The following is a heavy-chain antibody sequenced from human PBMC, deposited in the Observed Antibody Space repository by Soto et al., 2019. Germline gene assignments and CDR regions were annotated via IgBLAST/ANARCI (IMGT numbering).Heavy chain of an antibody. V-gene: IGHV4-39*01. D-gene: IGHD6-19*01. J-gene: IGHJ5*02. CDR1: GGSISTGSYY. Sequence: SETLSLTCTVSGGSISTGSYYWGWIRQPPGKGLEWIGSIYYSGSTFYNPSLRSRVTMSVDTSKNQFSLKLTSVTAADTAVYYCARQGSGWYNWFDPWGQGTLVTVSS. CDR2: IYYSGST. CDR3: ARQGSGWYNWFDP.